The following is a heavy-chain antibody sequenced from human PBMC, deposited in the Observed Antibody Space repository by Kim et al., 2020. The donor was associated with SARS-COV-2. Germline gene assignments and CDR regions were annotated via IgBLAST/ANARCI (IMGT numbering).Heavy chain of an antibody. CDR3: ARGERITMIVGGY. J-gene: IGHJ4*02. V-gene: IGHV5-10-1*01. Sequence: GESLKISCKGSGYSFTSYWISWVRQMPGKGLEWMGRIDPSDSYTNYSPSFQGHVTISADKSISTAYLQWSSLKASDTAMYYCARGERITMIVGGYWGQGTLVTVSS. D-gene: IGHD3-22*01. CDR1: GYSFTSYW. CDR2: IDPSDSYT.